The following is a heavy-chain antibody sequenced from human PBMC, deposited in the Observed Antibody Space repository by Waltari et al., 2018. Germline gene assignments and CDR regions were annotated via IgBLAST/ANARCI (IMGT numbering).Heavy chain of an antibody. J-gene: IGHJ4*02. Sequence: EVRLVESGGGLVQPGGSLRLPCAASGFNFSSYWMSWVRQAPGKGLEWVANIKQEGSDKYYVDSVEGRFTVARENAKNSLYLQMNSLRAEDTAVYYCARVYWPRGFDYWGQGTLVTVSS. D-gene: IGHD2-8*02. V-gene: IGHV3-7*01. CDR2: IKQEGSDK. CDR1: GFNFSSYW. CDR3: ARVYWPRGFDY.